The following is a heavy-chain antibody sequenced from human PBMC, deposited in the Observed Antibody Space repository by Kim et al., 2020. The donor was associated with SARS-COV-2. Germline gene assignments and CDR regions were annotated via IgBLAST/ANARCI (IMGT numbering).Heavy chain of an antibody. CDR1: GFTFSSYA. CDR3: ARDSARSSWYGKWGIGY. D-gene: IGHD6-13*01. V-gene: IGHV3-30*04. J-gene: IGHJ4*02. Sequence: GGSLRLSCAASGFTFSSYAMHWVRQAPGKGLEWVAVISYDGSNKYYADSVKGRFTISRDNSKNTLYLQMNSLRAEDTAVYYCARDSARSSWYGKWGIGYWGQGTLVTVSS. CDR2: ISYDGSNK.